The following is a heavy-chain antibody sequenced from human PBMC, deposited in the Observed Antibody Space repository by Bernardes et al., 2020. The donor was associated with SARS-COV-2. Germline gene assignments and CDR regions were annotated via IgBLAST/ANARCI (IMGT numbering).Heavy chain of an antibody. CDR1: GFTFRSYW. J-gene: IGHJ4*02. D-gene: IGHD1-26*01. CDR3: ARGSGNYYFDY. Sequence: GGSLILSCAASGFTFRSYWMHWVRLGPGKGPVWVSRINGDGSSINYADSVKGRFTISRDNARNTLYLEMNSLRAEDTAVYYCARGSGNYYFDYWGQGTLVTVSS. CDR2: INGDGSSI. V-gene: IGHV3-74*01.